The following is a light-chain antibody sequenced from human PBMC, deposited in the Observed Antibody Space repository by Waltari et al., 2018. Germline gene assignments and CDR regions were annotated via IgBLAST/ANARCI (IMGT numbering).Light chain of an antibody. CDR3: CSYAGGATWV. V-gene: IGLV2-23*02. J-gene: IGLJ3*02. CDR2: EVT. CDR1: SDDVGRYNF. Sequence: QSALTQPASVSGSAGQSITISCTGTSDDVGRYNFVSWYQQNPGKAPRLLISEVTTRPSGVSSRFSGSKSGITASLTISGLQTEDEADYYCCSYAGGATWVFGGGTKLTVL.